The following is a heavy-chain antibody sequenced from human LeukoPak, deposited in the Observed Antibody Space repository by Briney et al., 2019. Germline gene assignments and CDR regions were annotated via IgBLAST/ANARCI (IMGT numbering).Heavy chain of an antibody. CDR1: GASIRSYS. CDR2: IHTSAST. Sequence: SETLSLTCSVSGASIRSYSWSWLRQPAGKGLEWIGRIHTSASTEYNPSLKSRVTMLVDTSKNQFSLKLNSVTAADTAVYFCARDDNSEYSDDAFDIWGQGTLVTVSS. CDR3: ARDDNSEYSDDAFDI. J-gene: IGHJ3*02. D-gene: IGHD1-26*01. V-gene: IGHV4-4*07.